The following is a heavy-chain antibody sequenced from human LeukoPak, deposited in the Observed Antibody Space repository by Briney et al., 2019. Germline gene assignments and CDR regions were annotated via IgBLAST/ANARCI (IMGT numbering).Heavy chain of an antibody. CDR2: IIPIFGTA. CDR3: ARDNVSPELRYFDWLKDTQFDGMDV. Sequence: SVKDSCKDSVGTFSIYAISWVRPAPGQGLEWMGGIIPIFGTANYAQKFQGRVTITADESTSTAYMELSSLRSEDTAVYYCARDNVSPELRYFDWLKDTQFDGMDVWGQGTTVTVSS. J-gene: IGHJ6*02. CDR1: VGTFSIYA. D-gene: IGHD3-9*01. V-gene: IGHV1-69*13.